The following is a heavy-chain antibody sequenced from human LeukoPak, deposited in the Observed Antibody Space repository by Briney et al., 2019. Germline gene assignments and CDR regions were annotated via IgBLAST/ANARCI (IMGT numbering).Heavy chain of an antibody. D-gene: IGHD2-15*01. CDR1: GGSISNYY. J-gene: IGHJ4*02. CDR3: ARIYCSGGSCSFDY. CDR2: IYYSGST. V-gene: IGHV4-59*01. Sequence: SETLSLTCTVSGGSISNYYWSWIRQPPGKGLEWIGYIYYSGSTNYNPSLKSRVTISVDTSKNQFSLKLSSVTAADTAVYYCARIYCSGGSCSFDYWGQGTLVTVSS.